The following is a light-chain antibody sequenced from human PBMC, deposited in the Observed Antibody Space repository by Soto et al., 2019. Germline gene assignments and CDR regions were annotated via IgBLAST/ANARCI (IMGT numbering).Light chain of an antibody. J-gene: IGLJ1*01. V-gene: IGLV2-14*01. CDR3: AAWDDSLNGHYV. CDR1: SSDVGGYNY. Sequence: QSALTQPASVSGSPGQSITISCTGTSSDVGGYNYVSWYQQHPGKASKLMMYEVSNRPSGVSNRFSGSKSGNTASLTISGLQAEDEADYYCAAWDDSLNGHYVFETGTKVTVL. CDR2: EVS.